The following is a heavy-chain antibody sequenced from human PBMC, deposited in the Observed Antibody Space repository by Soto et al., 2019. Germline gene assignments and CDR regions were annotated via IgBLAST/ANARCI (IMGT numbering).Heavy chain of an antibody. CDR1: GGSISSSSYY. CDR3: ARHNSYGEAFYI. V-gene: IGHV4-39*01. Sequence: SETLSLTCTVSGGSISSSSYYWGWIRQPPGKGLEWIGSIYYSGSTYYNPSLKSRVTISVDTSKNQFSLKLSSVTAAVTAVYYCARHNSYGEAFYIWGQGTMDTVSS. CDR2: IYYSGST. J-gene: IGHJ3*02. D-gene: IGHD5-18*01.